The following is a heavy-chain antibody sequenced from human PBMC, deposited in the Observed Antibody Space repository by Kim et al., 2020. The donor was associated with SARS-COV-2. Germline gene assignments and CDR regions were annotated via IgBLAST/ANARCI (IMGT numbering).Heavy chain of an antibody. J-gene: IGHJ5*02. Sequence: ASVKVSCKASGYTFTGYYMHWVRQAPGQGLEWMGWINPNSGGTNYAQKFQGWVTMTRDTSISTAYMELSRLRSDDTAEYYCASGAGSYPQGSWFDPWGQGTLVTVSS. V-gene: IGHV1-2*04. D-gene: IGHD3-10*01. CDR3: ASGAGSYPQGSWFDP. CDR2: INPNSGGT. CDR1: GYTFTGYY.